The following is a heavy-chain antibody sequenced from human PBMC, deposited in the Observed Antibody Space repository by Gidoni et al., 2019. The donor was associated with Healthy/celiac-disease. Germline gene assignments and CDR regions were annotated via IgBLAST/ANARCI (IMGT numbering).Heavy chain of an antibody. V-gene: IGHV3-23*01. CDR2: ISGSGGST. D-gene: IGHD2-8*01. CDR1: GFTFSRYA. Sequence: EVPLLESGGGLAQPGGYLRLSCAASGFTFSRYALSWVRQAPGKGLEWVSAISGSGGSTYYADSVKGRFTISRDNSKNTLYLQMNSLRAEVTAVYYCAKGVGYCTNGVCYGDWFDPWGQGTLVTVSS. J-gene: IGHJ5*02. CDR3: AKGVGYCTNGVCYGDWFDP.